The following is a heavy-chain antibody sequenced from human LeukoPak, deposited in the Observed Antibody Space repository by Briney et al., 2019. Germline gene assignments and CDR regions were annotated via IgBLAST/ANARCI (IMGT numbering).Heavy chain of an antibody. CDR2: IYTSGST. Sequence: PSETLSLTCAVSGGSITDINYYWGWIRQPPGKGLEWIGRIYTSGSTSYNPSLKSRVTISVDTSKNQFSLKLSSVTAADTAVYYCARGSSGWYLVFEYWGQGTLVTVSS. CDR1: GGSITDINYY. J-gene: IGHJ4*02. D-gene: IGHD6-19*01. CDR3: ARGSSGWYLVFEY. V-gene: IGHV4-61*02.